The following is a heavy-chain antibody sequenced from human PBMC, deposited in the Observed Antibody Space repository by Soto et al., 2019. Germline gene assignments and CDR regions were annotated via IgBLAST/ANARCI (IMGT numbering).Heavy chain of an antibody. D-gene: IGHD3-3*01. Sequence: QVQLQESGPGLVKTSQTLSLTCTVSGGSIRSGGYYWTWIRQYPGKGLEWIGYIFYSGTTYYNPSLKSRVTISLGTSTNQFSLKLSSVTAANTAVCYCARQPTYDFWCPYDFDYWGQGSLVTVSS. J-gene: IGHJ4*02. CDR1: GGSIRSGGYY. CDR3: ARQPTYDFWCPYDFDY. V-gene: IGHV4-31*03. CDR2: IFYSGTT.